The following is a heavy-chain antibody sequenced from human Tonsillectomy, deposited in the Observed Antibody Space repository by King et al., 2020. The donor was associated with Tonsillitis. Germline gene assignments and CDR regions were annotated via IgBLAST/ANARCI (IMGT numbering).Heavy chain of an antibody. Sequence: VQLVESGGGVVQPGRSLRLSCAASGFTFSSYGMHWVRQAPGKGLEWVAVISYDGSNKYYVDSVKGRFTISRDNSKNTLYLQMNSLRAEDTAVYYCARELGGGSSDCCYDVMDVWGQGTPVPVS. CDR1: GFTFSSYG. D-gene: IGHD1-26*01. CDR3: ARELGGGSSDCCYDVMDV. V-gene: IGHV3-33*05. J-gene: IGHJ6*02. CDR2: ISYDGSNK.